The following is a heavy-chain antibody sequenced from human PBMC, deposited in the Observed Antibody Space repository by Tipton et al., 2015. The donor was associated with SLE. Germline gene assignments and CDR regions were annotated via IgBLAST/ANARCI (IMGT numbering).Heavy chain of an antibody. Sequence: TLSLTCAVYGGSFSGYSWSWIRQPPGKGLEWIGEINHSGFTNYKPSLKSRVTISGDTSKNQFSLTLKSVTATDTAVYYCARSPRGVVVPAEIDYWGQGTLVTVSS. CDR2: INHSGFT. V-gene: IGHV4-34*01. CDR1: GGSFSGYS. D-gene: IGHD2-2*01. J-gene: IGHJ4*02. CDR3: ARSPRGVVVPAEIDY.